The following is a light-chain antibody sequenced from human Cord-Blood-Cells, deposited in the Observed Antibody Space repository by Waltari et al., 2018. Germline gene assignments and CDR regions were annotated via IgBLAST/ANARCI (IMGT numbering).Light chain of an antibody. CDR3: QSYYSSLSAGV. V-gene: IGLV1-40*01. J-gene: IGLJ3*02. Sequence: QRVTISRPGSSSNIRAGYDVHWYPQLPGTAPKLLIYGNSNRPSGVPDRFSGSKSGPSTSLAITRLQAEDEADYYCQSYYSSLSAGVFGGGTKLTVL. CDR2: GNS. CDR1: SSNIRAGYD.